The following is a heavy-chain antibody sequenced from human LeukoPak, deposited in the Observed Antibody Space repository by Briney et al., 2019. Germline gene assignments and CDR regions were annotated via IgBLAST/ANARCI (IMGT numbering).Heavy chain of an antibody. CDR3: ARGQLSSGWYYPFDY. Sequence: GSVKVSCKASGYTFTSYDINWVRQATGQGLEWMGWMNPNSGSTGYAQKFQGRVTMTRNTSISTAYMELSSLRSEDTAVYYCARGQLSSGWYYPFDYWGQGTLVTVSS. D-gene: IGHD6-19*01. V-gene: IGHV1-8*01. CDR2: MNPNSGST. J-gene: IGHJ4*02. CDR1: GYTFTSYD.